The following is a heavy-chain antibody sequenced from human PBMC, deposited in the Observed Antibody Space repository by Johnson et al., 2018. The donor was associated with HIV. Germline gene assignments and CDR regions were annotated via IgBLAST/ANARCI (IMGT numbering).Heavy chain of an antibody. CDR2: IYSGGST. V-gene: IGHV3-66*02. D-gene: IGHD1-1*01. CDR1: GFTVSNYY. Sequence: VQLVESGGGLVQPGGSLRLSCAASGFTVSNYYMTWVRQSPGKGLEWVSVIYSGGSTYYADSVKGRFTISRDNSKNTLYLQMNSLRAEDTAVYYCAREELEPDVFDIWGQGTMVTVSS. CDR3: AREELEPDVFDI. J-gene: IGHJ3*02.